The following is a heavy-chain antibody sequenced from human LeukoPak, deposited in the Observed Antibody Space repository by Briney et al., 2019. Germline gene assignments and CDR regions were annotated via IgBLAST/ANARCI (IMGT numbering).Heavy chain of an antibody. CDR2: IGGSGTTI. J-gene: IGHJ4*02. D-gene: IGHD3-3*01. Sequence: GGSLRLSCAASGFTVSSNYMTWVRQAPGKGLEWVSYIGGSGTTIYYADSVKGRFTIARDNAKNSVYLEMNSLRADDTAVYYCARSARLMKGVVEVTALDDWGQGTLVTVSS. CDR1: GFTVSSNY. V-gene: IGHV3-48*03. CDR3: ARSARLMKGVVEVTALDD.